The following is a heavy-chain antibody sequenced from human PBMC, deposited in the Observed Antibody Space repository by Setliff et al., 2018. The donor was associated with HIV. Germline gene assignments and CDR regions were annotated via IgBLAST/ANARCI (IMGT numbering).Heavy chain of an antibody. CDR2: ISYDGSHK. V-gene: IGHV3-30*04. CDR1: GFTFSSYA. Sequence: GESLKISCAASGFTFSSYAMHWVRQAPGKGLEWVAVISYDGSHKYYADSGKGRFTISRDNSKNTLYLQMNSLKADDTAVYYCAGPFPGQGAAARENDAFDICGQGTMVTVSS. CDR3: AGPFPGQGAAARENDAFDI. D-gene: IGHD6-13*01. J-gene: IGHJ3*02.